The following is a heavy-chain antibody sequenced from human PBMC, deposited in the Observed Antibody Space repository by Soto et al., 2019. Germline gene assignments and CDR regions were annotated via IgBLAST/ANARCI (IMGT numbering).Heavy chain of an antibody. D-gene: IGHD5-12*01. J-gene: IGHJ4*02. CDR3: AKEYRKVAHRGGFDY. CDR2: ISYDGSNK. V-gene: IGHV3-30*18. CDR1: GFTFSSYG. Sequence: GGSLRLSCAASGFTFSSYGMHWVRQAPGKGLEWVAVISYDGSNKYYADSVKGRFTISRDNSKNTLYLQMNSLRAEDTAVYYCAKEYRKVAHRGGFDYWGQGTLVTVSS.